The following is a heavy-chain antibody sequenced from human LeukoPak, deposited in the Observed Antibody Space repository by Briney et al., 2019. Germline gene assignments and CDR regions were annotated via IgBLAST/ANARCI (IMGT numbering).Heavy chain of an antibody. Sequence: ASVKVSCKASGYSFTSYDINWVREATGQGPEWIGWMNPSSGNTGYAQRFQGRVAMTRDTSTSTAYLELSSLTSDNTAVYYCAALTYYYSSGSFGHWGQGTLVTVSS. D-gene: IGHD3-10*01. CDR3: AALTYYYSSGSFGH. CDR1: GYSFTSYD. V-gene: IGHV1-8*01. J-gene: IGHJ4*02. CDR2: MNPSSGNT.